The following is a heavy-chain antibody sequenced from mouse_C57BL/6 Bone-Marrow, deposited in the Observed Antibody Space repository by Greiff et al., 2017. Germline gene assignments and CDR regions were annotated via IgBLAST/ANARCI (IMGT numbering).Heavy chain of an antibody. J-gene: IGHJ2*01. CDR1: GFSFNTYA. D-gene: IGHD4-1*01. V-gene: IGHV10-1*01. CDR3: VRGWDEGDY. CDR2: IRSKSNNYAT. Sequence: EVKLMESGGGLVQPKGSLKLSCAASGFSFNTYAMNWVRQAPGKGLEWVARIRSKSNNYATYYADSVKDRFTISRDDSESMLYLQMNNLRTEDTAMDYCVRGWDEGDYWGQGTTRTVSS.